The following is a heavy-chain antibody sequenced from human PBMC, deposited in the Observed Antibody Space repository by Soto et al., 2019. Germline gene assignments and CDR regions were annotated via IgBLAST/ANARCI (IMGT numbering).Heavy chain of an antibody. CDR1: GYTFTSYA. J-gene: IGHJ5*02. CDR3: ARDLGYCSSTSCQNWFDP. Sequence: ASVKVSCKASGYTFTSYAMHWVLQAPGQRLEWMGWINAGNGNTKYSQKFQGRVTITRDTSASTAYMELSSLRSEDTAVYYCARDLGYCSSTSCQNWFDPWGQGTLVTVSS. CDR2: INAGNGNT. D-gene: IGHD2-2*01. V-gene: IGHV1-3*01.